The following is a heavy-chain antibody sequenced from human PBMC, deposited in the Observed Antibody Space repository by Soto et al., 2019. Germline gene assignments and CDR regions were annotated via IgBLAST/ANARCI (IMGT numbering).Heavy chain of an antibody. Sequence: SQTLSLTCAMSGDSVSGNSAALNWIRQSPSRGLEWLGRTYYRSKWYNDYAVSVKSRITINPDTSKNQFSLQLNSVTPEDTAVYYCARGGMRWLQFRYYYYGMDVWGQGTTVTVSS. D-gene: IGHD5-12*01. J-gene: IGHJ6*02. CDR3: ARGGMRWLQFRYYYYGMDV. CDR1: GDSVSGNSAA. V-gene: IGHV6-1*01. CDR2: TYYRSKWYN.